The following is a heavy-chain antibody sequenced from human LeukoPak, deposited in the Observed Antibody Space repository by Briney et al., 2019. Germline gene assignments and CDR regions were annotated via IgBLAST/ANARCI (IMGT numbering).Heavy chain of an antibody. D-gene: IGHD6-13*01. CDR1: GFTFSEYW. Sequence: PGGSLRLSCAVSGFTFSEYWMNCVRQAPGKGLEWVASIRQDGGEKSYVDSVKGRFTISRDNTKNSLYLQMSSLRAEDTAVYYCARDGTAPGLYFDLWGQGTLVTVSS. J-gene: IGHJ4*01. CDR2: IRQDGGEK. CDR3: ARDGTAPGLYFDL. V-gene: IGHV3-7*01.